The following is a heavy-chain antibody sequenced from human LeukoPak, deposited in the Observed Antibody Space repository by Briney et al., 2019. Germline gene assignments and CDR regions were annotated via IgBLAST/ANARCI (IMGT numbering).Heavy chain of an antibody. J-gene: IGHJ4*02. Sequence: GGSLRLSCAASGFTFSTYAMSWVRQAPGKGLEWVSAISGSGGSTYYADSVKGRFTISRDNAKNSLYLQMNSLRAEDTAVYYCASPVLAIAALDYWGQGTLVTVSS. CDR1: GFTFSTYA. CDR3: ASPVLAIAALDY. V-gene: IGHV3-23*01. CDR2: ISGSGGST. D-gene: IGHD6-13*01.